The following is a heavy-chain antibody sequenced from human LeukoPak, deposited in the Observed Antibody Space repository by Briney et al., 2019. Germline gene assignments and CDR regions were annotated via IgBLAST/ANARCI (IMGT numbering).Heavy chain of an antibody. Sequence: GGSLRLSCAASGFTFSGYGIHWVRQAPGKGLEWVTFIRYDGSNKYYADSVKGRFTISRDNSKNTLYLQMNSLRAEDTAVYYCTNKEVRGVRVAPYYFDYWGQGTLVTVSS. CDR1: GFTFSGYG. J-gene: IGHJ4*02. CDR2: IRYDGSNK. CDR3: TNKEVRGVRVAPYYFDY. D-gene: IGHD3-10*01. V-gene: IGHV3-30*02.